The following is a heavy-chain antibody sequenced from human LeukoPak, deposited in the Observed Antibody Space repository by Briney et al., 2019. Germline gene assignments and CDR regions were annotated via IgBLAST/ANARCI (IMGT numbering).Heavy chain of an antibody. CDR1: VYSFTSYW. V-gene: IGHV5-51*07. CDR3: ARNRDGAAAHDAFHI. J-gene: IGHJ3*02. D-gene: IGHD6-13*01. Sequence: GESLKISCKGSVYSFTSYWIGWVHQMPGKGLEWTGIIYPGDSDTRYSPSFQGQVTISADKSISTAYLQWSSLKASDTAMYYCARNRDGAAAHDAFHIWGQGTMVTVSS. CDR2: IYPGDSDT.